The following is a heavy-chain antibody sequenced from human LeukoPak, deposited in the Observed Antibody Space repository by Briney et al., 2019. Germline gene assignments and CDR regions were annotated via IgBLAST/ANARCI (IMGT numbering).Heavy chain of an antibody. CDR3: AREAPTYCSSTSCYRADAFDI. CDR2: IIPIFGTA. D-gene: IGHD2-2*02. CDR1: GGTFSSYA. Sequence: GASVKVSCKASGGTFSSYAISWVRQAPGQGLEWMGGIIPIFGTANYAQKFQGRVTITADESTSTAYMELSSLRSEDTAVYYCAREAPTYCSSTSCYRADAFDIWGQGTMVTVSS. J-gene: IGHJ3*02. V-gene: IGHV1-69*13.